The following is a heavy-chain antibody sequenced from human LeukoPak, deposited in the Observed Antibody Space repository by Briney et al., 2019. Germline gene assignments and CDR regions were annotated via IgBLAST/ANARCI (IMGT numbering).Heavy chain of an antibody. D-gene: IGHD6-19*01. J-gene: IGHJ4*02. CDR2: INSDGSST. Sequence: GGSLRLSCAASGFTFSSCWMHWVRQAPGKGLVWVSRINSDGSSTSYADSAKGRFTISRDNAKNTLYLQMNSLRAEDTAVYYCARVPSSGWEGSVDYWGQGTLVTVSS. CDR3: ARVPSSGWEGSVDY. V-gene: IGHV3-74*01. CDR1: GFTFSSCW.